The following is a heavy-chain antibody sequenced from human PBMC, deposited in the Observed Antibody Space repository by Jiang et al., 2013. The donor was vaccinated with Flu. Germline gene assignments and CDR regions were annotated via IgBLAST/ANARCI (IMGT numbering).Heavy chain of an antibody. J-gene: IGHJ4*02. Sequence: RKGLEWMGIIYPGDSDTRYSPSFQGQVTISADKSISTAYLQWSSLKASDTAMYYCATAPINSYYYDSSGYLDYWGQGTLVTVSS. D-gene: IGHD3-22*01. CDR2: IYPGDSDT. CDR3: ATAPINSYYYDSSGYLDY. V-gene: IGHV5-51*01.